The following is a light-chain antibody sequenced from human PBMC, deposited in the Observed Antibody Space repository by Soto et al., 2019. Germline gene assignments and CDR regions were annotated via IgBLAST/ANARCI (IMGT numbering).Light chain of an antibody. CDR2: EVS. Sequence: QSVLTQPVSVSGSPGQSITISCTGTGSDVGGYNYVSWYQQHPGKAPKLMIYEVSNRPSGVSDRFSGSKSANTASLTISGLQAEDEADYYCSSYTSSSTLVFGGGTKLTVL. V-gene: IGLV2-14*01. CDR3: SSYTSSSTLV. J-gene: IGLJ3*02. CDR1: GSDVGGYNY.